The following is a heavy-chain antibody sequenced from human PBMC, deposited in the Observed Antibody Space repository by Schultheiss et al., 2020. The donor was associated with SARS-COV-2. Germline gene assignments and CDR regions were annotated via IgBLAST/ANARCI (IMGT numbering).Heavy chain of an antibody. D-gene: IGHD3-22*01. CDR1: GFTFSSYA. J-gene: IGHJ4*02. CDR3: ARDADYYDSSGGFDY. Sequence: GGSLRLSCAASGFTFSSYAMSWVRQAPGKGLEWVSAISGSGGSTYYADSVKGRFTISRDNSKNTLFLQMGSLRAEDTAVYYCARDADYYDSSGGFDYWGQGTLVTVSS. V-gene: IGHV3-23*01. CDR2: ISGSGGST.